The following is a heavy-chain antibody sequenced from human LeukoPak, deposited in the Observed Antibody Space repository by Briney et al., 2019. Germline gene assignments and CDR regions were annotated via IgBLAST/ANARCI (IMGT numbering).Heavy chain of an antibody. CDR2: SKNDGSST. V-gene: IGHV3-74*01. CDR3: ARELPRIGGQTDASDI. J-gene: IGHJ3*02. Sequence: GGSLRLSCAVSGFTSSGDWMHWVRQAPGKGLVWVSRSKNDGSSTSYADSVKGRFTISRENAKNTLYLQMNSLRAEDTAVYYCARELPRIGGQTDASDIWGQGTMVTVS. CDR1: GFTSSGDW. D-gene: IGHD3-16*01.